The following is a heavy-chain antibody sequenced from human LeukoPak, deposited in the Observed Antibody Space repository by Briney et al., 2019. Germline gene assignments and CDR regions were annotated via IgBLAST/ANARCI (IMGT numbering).Heavy chain of an antibody. CDR3: ARSKGTFDY. Sequence: SQTLLLTCAISGDSVSSNSAAGHWIMQSPSRGLEWLGRTYYSSKWYNDYAVSVKSRITINPDTSKNQFSLQLNSVTPEDTAVYYCARSKGTFDYWGQGTLVTVSS. J-gene: IGHJ4*02. CDR1: GDSVSSNSAA. V-gene: IGHV6-1*01. CDR2: TYYSSKWYN. D-gene: IGHD3-10*01.